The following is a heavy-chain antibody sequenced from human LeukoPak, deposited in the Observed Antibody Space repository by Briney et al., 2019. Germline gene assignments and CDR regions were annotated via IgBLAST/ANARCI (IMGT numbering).Heavy chain of an antibody. D-gene: IGHD3-22*01. CDR1: GYTFTGYY. CDR2: INPNSGGT. Sequence: ASVKVSCKASGYTFTGYYMHWMRQAPGQGLEWMGWINPNSGGTNYAQKFQGRVTMTRDTSISTAYMELSRLRSDDTAVYYCARLYYCDSSGYPHDYWGQGTLVTVSS. V-gene: IGHV1-2*02. J-gene: IGHJ4*02. CDR3: ARLYYCDSSGYPHDY.